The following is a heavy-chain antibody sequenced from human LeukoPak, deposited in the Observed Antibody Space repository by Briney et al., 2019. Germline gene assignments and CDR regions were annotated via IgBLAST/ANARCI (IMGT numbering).Heavy chain of an antibody. V-gene: IGHV3-21*01. D-gene: IGHD2-15*01. CDR1: GFTFSSYS. J-gene: IGHJ6*02. CDR2: ISSSSSYI. Sequence: PGGSLRLSCAASGFTFSSYSMNWVRPAPGKGLEWVSSISSSSSYIYYADSVKGRFTISRDNAKNSLYLQMNGLRAEDTAVYYCARVGCTGGSCLAYNYYAMDVWGQGTTVTVSS. CDR3: ARVGCTGGSCLAYNYYAMDV.